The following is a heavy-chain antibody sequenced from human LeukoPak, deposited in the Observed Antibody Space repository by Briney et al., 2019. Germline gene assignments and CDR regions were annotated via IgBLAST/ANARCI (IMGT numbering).Heavy chain of an antibody. CDR2: IYPGDSDT. V-gene: IGHV5-51*01. J-gene: IGHJ4*02. CDR3: ARHRSIAARPFRFVDY. Sequence: GESLKISCKGSGYSFTSYWIGWVRQMPGKGLEWMGIIYPGDSDTRYSPSFQGQVTISADKSISTAYLQWSSLKASDTAMYYCARHRSIAARPFRFVDYWGQGTLVTVSS. CDR1: GYSFTSYW. D-gene: IGHD6-6*01.